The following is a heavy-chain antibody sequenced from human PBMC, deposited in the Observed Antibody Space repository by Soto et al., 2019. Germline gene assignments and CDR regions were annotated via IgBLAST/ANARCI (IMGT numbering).Heavy chain of an antibody. Sequence: QITLKESGPTLVKPTQTLTLTCTFSGFSLSTSGVGVGWIRQPPGKALEWLALIYWNDDKRYSPSLKSRLTIPRDPSKNQVVLTMTNRDPVDTATYYCAHRRYYYDSSGYWAGFDYGGKGTLVTVSS. V-gene: IGHV2-5*01. CDR1: GFSLSTSGVG. CDR3: AHRRYYYDSSGYWAGFDY. D-gene: IGHD3-22*01. J-gene: IGHJ4*02. CDR2: IYWNDDK.